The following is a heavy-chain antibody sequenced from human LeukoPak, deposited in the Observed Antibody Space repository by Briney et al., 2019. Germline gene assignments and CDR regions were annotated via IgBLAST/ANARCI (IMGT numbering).Heavy chain of an antibody. D-gene: IGHD2-8*02. CDR1: GYTFTGYY. J-gene: IGHJ4*02. V-gene: IGHV1-2*02. Sequence: ASVKVSCKASGYTFTGYYMHWVRQAPGQGLEWMGWINPNSGGTNYAQKFKGRVTMTRDTSISTAYMELRRLRSDDTAFYYCARESVTGFDYWGQGTLVTVSS. CDR2: INPNSGGT. CDR3: ARESVTGFDY.